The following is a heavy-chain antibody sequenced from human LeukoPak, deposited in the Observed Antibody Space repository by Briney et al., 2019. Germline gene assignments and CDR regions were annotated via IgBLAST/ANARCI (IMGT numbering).Heavy chain of an antibody. CDR3: VRDQGGSSSH. J-gene: IGHJ4*02. CDR1: GFTFSSYW. CDR2: INSDGSIT. D-gene: IGHD6-6*01. V-gene: IGHV3-74*01. Sequence: GGSLRLSCAASGFTFSSYWMHWVRQAPGKGLGWVSLINSDGSITNYADSVKGRFTISRDNAKNTLYLQMNSLRADDTAVYYCVRDQGGSSSHWGQGTLVTVSS.